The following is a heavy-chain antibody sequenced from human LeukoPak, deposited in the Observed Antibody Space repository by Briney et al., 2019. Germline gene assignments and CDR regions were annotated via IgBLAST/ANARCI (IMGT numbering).Heavy chain of an antibody. CDR1: GGSISSYY. J-gene: IGHJ4*02. D-gene: IGHD3-22*01. Sequence: PSQTLSPTCTVSGGSISSYYWSWIRQSPGKGLEWIGHIYSSGSTNYNPSLKSRVTISIDTSKNQFSLELSSVTAADTALYYCARNYDNSGYTAFGYWGRGTLVTVSS. CDR3: ARNYDNSGYTAFGY. CDR2: IYSSGST. V-gene: IGHV4-59*01.